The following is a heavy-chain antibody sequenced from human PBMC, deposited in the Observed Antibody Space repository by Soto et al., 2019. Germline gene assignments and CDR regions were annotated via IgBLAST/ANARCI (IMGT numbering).Heavy chain of an antibody. J-gene: IGHJ6*02. Sequence: PSETLSLTCHVSGGSISSYYWSWIRQPPGKGLEWIGYIYYSGSTNYNPSLKSRVTISVDTSKNQFSLKLSSVTAADTAGYYCARDRGGGDFWSGLHYYYYGMDVWGQGTTVTVSS. D-gene: IGHD3-3*01. CDR3: ARDRGGGDFWSGLHYYYYGMDV. CDR2: IYYSGST. V-gene: IGHV4-59*01. CDR1: GGSISSYY.